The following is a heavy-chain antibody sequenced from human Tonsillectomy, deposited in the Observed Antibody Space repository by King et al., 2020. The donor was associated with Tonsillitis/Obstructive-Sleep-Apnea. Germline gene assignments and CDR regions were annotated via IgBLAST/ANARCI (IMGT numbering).Heavy chain of an antibody. CDR2: IKQDGSEK. CDR3: ARDQDAGIVVVLAPPDRVFDP. Sequence: QLVQSGGGLVQPGGSLRLSCAASGFTFSSYWMSWVRQAPGKGLEWVANIKQDGSEKYFVDSVKGRFTISRDNAKNSLYLQMNSLRAEDTAVYYWARDQDAGIVVVLAPPDRVFDPWGQGTLVTVSS. CDR1: GFTFSSYW. V-gene: IGHV3-7*01. J-gene: IGHJ5*02. D-gene: IGHD2-2*01.